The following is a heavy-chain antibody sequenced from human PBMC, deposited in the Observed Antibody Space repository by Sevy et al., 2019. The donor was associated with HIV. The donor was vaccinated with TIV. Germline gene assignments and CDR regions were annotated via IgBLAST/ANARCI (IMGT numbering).Heavy chain of an antibody. D-gene: IGHD7-27*01. V-gene: IGHV3-53*04. J-gene: IGHJ6*03. Sequence: GGSLRLSCAASGFTVSSNYMSWVRQAPGKGLEWVSVIYSGGSTYYADSVKGRFTISRHNSKNTLYLQMNSLRAEDTAVYYCATELTGEDYYYYYMDVWGKGTTVTVSS. CDR3: ATELTGEDYYYYYMDV. CDR2: IYSGGST. CDR1: GFTVSSNY.